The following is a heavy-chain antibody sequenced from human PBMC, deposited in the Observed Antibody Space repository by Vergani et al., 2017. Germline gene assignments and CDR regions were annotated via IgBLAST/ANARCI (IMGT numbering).Heavy chain of an antibody. CDR3: AKSGELWDYYYYYMDV. J-gene: IGHJ6*03. CDR2: IYSGGST. Sequence: EVQLVESGGGLVKPGGSLRLSCAASGFTVSSNYMSWVRQAPGKGLEWVSVIYSGGSTYYADSVKGRFTISRDNSKNTLYLQMNSLRAEDTAVYYCAKSGELWDYYYYYMDVWGKGTTVTVSS. CDR1: GFTVSSNY. D-gene: IGHD3-10*01. V-gene: IGHV3-66*01.